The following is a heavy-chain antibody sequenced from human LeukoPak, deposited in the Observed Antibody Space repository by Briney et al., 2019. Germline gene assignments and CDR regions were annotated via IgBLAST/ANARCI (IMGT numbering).Heavy chain of an antibody. CDR1: GGSISSGGYY. D-gene: IGHD3-9*01. CDR2: IYHSGST. V-gene: IGHV4-30-2*01. Sequence: SQTLSLTCTVSGGSISSGGYYWSWIRQPPGKGLEWIGYIYHSGSTYYNPSLKSRVTISVDRSKNQFSLKLSSVTAADTAVYYCARDRYDILTGYYDYWGQGTLVTVSS. J-gene: IGHJ4*02. CDR3: ARDRYDILTGYYDY.